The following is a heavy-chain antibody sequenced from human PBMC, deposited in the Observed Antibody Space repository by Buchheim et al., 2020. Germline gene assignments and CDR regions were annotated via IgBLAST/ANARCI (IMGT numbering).Heavy chain of an antibody. CDR2: ISGSGGST. CDR1: GFTFSSYA. J-gene: IGHJ4*02. Sequence: EVQLLESGGGLVQPGGSLRLSCAASGFTFSSYAMSWVRQAPGRGLEWVSAISGSGGSTYYADSVKGGVTLSRANSKSTLYLQMNSLRSEDTAVYYCAKDRIAAAGSFDYWGQGTL. D-gene: IGHD6-13*01. V-gene: IGHV3-23*01. CDR3: AKDRIAAAGSFDY.